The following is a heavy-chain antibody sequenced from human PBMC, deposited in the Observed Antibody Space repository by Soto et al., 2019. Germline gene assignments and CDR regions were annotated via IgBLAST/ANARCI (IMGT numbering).Heavy chain of an antibody. D-gene: IGHD3-22*01. Sequence: SETLSLTCTVSGGSISSGDYYWSWIRQPPGKGLEWIGSIYYSGNTYYNPSLKSRVTISVDTSKNQFSVNLSSVTAADTAVYYCARQRGGYYDSSSNLYYFDYWGQGTLVTVSS. V-gene: IGHV4-39*01. CDR3: ARQRGGYYDSSSNLYYFDY. J-gene: IGHJ4*02. CDR1: GGSISSGDYY. CDR2: IYYSGNT.